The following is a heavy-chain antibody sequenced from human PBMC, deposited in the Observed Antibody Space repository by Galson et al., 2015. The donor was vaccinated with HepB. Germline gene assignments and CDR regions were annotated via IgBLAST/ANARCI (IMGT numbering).Heavy chain of an antibody. Sequence: SLRLSCAASGFTFGDYAMSWFRQAPGKGLEWVGFIRSKAYGGTTEYAASVKGRFTISRDDSKSIAYLQMNSLKTEDTAVYYCTRALHIVVVTAIRDAFDIWGQGTMVTVSS. CDR2: IRSKAYGGTT. J-gene: IGHJ3*02. CDR3: TRALHIVVVTAIRDAFDI. D-gene: IGHD2-21*02. CDR1: GFTFGDYA. V-gene: IGHV3-49*03.